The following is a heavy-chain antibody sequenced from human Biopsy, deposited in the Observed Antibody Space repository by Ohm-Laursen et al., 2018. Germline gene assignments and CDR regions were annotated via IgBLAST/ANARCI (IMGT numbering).Heavy chain of an antibody. Sequence: SETLSLTCTVSGGSIGSFFWSWIRQPPGKGLEWIGYIYYSGSINYNPPLKSRVTISLDTSKNQFSLKLSSVTAADTAVYYCASMPAAIHEPNYSYYGMHVWGQGTTVTVPS. V-gene: IGHV4-59*08. J-gene: IGHJ6*02. CDR2: IYYSGSI. D-gene: IGHD2-2*02. CDR3: ASMPAAIHEPNYSYYGMHV. CDR1: GGSIGSFF.